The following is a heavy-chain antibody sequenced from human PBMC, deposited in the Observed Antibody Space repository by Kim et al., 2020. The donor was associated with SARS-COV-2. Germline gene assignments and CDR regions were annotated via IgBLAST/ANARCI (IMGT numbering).Heavy chain of an antibody. V-gene: IGHV4-59*01. CDR2: IYYSGST. J-gene: IGHJ5*02. Sequence: SETLSLTCTVSGGSISSYYWSWIRQTPGKGLEWIGYIYYSGSTNYNPSLKSRVTISVDTSKNQFSLKLSSVTAADTAVYYCARELLRYYDSSDLNHQNWFDPWGQGTLVTVSS. CDR3: ARELLRYYDSSDLNHQNWFDP. CDR1: GGSISSYY. D-gene: IGHD3-22*01.